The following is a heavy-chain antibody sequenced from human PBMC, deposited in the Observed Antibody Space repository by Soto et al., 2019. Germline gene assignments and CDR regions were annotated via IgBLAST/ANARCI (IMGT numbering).Heavy chain of an antibody. J-gene: IGHJ6*02. CDR2: IYHSGST. CDR3: ARQRPTDGRWEFANYYGMDV. CDR1: GGSISSGGYS. Sequence: SETLSHTCAVSGGSISSGGYSWSWIRQPPGKGLEWIGYIYHSGSTYYNPSLKSRVTISVDRSKNQFSLKLSSVTAADTAVYYCARQRPTDGRWEFANYYGMDVWGQGTPVTVSS. V-gene: IGHV4-30-2*01. D-gene: IGHD1-26*01.